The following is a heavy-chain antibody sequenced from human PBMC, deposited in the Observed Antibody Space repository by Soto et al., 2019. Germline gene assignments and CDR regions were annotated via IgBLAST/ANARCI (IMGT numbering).Heavy chain of an antibody. V-gene: IGHV1-69*01. CDR1: GDRFNTYA. Sequence: QVQLVQSGAEVRKPGSSVRVSCKASGDRFNTYAFNWVRQAPGQGLEWLGGIITFFGAAMYAHKFQGRVTITADAFMTTAYVELSSLPSEDTDVYYCARGGKERFRGSVMDVWGQGTTVTVSS. J-gene: IGHJ6*02. D-gene: IGHD1-1*01. CDR3: ARGGKERFRGSVMDV. CDR2: IITFFGAA.